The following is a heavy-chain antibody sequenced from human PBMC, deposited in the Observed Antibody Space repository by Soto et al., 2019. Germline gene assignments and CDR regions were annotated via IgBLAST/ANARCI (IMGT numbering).Heavy chain of an antibody. CDR2: IYYSGRT. V-gene: IGHV4-39*01. Sequence: WETLSLTCTLSGASITSTTYFWAWIRQPPGKGLEWVGSIYYSGRTYYNPSLRSRVTISVDRSKNQFSLTMSSVTAAETAVYYCAKNLPRTGRFDYWGQGTSVTVSS. CDR1: GASITSTTYF. J-gene: IGHJ4*02. CDR3: AKNLPRTGRFDY.